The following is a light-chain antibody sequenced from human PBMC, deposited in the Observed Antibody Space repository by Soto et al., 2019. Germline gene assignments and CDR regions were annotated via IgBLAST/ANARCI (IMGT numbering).Light chain of an antibody. CDR3: QQYESYPLT. CDR2: KAS. CDR1: QSINSW. Sequence: DIQMTQSPSTLSASVGDRVTITCRASQSINSWLAWYQQKLGKAPKLLIHKASSLESGIPSRFSGSGSGTELTLTISSLQPDDFAAYYCQQYESYPLTFGGGTKVEIK. V-gene: IGKV1-5*03. J-gene: IGKJ4*01.